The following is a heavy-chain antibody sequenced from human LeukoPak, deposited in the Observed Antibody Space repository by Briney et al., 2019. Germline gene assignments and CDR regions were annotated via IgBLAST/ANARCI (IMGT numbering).Heavy chain of an antibody. CDR2: MNPNSGNT. V-gene: IGHV1-8*01. D-gene: IGHD6-6*01. J-gene: IGHJ4*02. CDR3: ARGRSSSSILEY. CDR1: GYTFISHD. Sequence: GASVKVSCKASGYTFISHDINWVRQATGQGLEWMGWMNPNSGNTDYAQTFQGRVTITRSTSISTVYMELSSLTSEDTALYYCARGRSSSSILEYWGQGTLVTVSS.